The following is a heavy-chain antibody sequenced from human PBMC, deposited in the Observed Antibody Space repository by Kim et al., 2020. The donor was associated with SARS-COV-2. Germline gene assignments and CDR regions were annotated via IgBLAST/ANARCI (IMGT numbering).Heavy chain of an antibody. V-gene: IGHV4-34*01. D-gene: IGHD3-3*01. J-gene: IGHJ4*01. CDR3: ARGRIILVPGDMTAFFDY. CDR1: GESFSGYS. CDR2: IHHNGGT. Sequence: SETLSLTCTVSGESFSGYSWTWVRQTPGRGLEWIGEIHHNGGTNYTPSLKSRVTISVDTSKSQFSLKLTSVTAADTAVYYCARGRIILVPGDMTAFFDY.